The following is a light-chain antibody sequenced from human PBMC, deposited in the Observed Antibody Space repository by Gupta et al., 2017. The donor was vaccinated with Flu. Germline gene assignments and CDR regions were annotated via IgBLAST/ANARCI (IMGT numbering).Light chain of an antibody. CDR2: SAS. J-gene: IGKJ4*02. CDR1: QGIRSE. CDR3: QQLHSYPQT. V-gene: IGKV1-9*01. Sequence: DIQLTQSPSFLSASVGDRVTITCRASQGIRSELTWYQQKPGKAPKLLIFSASTLQSGVPSRFSGSGSGTEFTLTISSLQPEDFATYYCQQLHSYPQTFGRGTNLEIK.